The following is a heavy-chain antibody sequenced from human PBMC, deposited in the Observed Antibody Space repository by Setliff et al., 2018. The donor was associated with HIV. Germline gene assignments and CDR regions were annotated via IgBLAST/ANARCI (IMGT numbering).Heavy chain of an antibody. CDR3: ARQGNWEFDY. J-gene: IGHJ4*02. V-gene: IGHV3-21*01. CDR1: GFTFRDYT. CDR2: ITSGSTYV. D-gene: IGHD7-27*01. Sequence: GSLRLSCAVSGFTFRDYTMNWVRQAPGKGLEWVSSITSGSTYVNYADSVKGRFSISRDNSKNSLYLQMISLRAEDTALYYCARQGNWEFDYWGQGTLVTVSS.